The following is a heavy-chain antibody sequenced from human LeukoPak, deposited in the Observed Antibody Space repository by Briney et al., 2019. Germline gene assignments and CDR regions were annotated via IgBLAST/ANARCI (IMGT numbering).Heavy chain of an antibody. CDR1: SGSIGSSNYY. J-gene: IGHJ5*02. D-gene: IGHD2-15*01. CDR2: IYYSGST. Sequence: SETLSLTCTVSSGSIGSSNYYWGWIRQPPGKGLEWIGSIYYSGSTYYNPSLKSRVTISVDTSKNQFSLKLSSVTAADTAVCYCARRYCSGGSCYSDNWFDPWGQGTLVTVSS. CDR3: ARRYCSGGSCYSDNWFDP. V-gene: IGHV4-39*01.